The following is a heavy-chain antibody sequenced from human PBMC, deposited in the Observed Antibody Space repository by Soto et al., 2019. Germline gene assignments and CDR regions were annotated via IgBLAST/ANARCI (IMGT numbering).Heavy chain of an antibody. J-gene: IGHJ5*02. CDR1: GFSLSTGGVG. V-gene: IGHV2-5*02. CDR3: ARIGGCSGGSCCWFDP. D-gene: IGHD2-15*01. Sequence: SGPTLVNPTQTLTLTCTFSGFSLSTGGVGVGWIRQPPGKALEWLALIYWDDDKRYSPSLKSRLTITKDTSKNQVVLIMTNMDPVDTATYYCARIGGCSGGSCCWFDPWGQGTLVTVSS. CDR2: IYWDDDK.